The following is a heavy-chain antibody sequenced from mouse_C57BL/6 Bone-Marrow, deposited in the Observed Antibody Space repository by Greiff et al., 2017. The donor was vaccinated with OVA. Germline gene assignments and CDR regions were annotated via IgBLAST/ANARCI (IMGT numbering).Heavy chain of an antibody. CDR1: GFTIKNTY. CDR3: ASRRIYYYGSSYVDYAMDY. D-gene: IGHD1-1*01. Sequence: EVKLVESVAELVRPGASVKLSCTASGFTIKNTYMHWVKQRPEQGLEWIGRIAPANGNTKYAPKFQGQATITADTSSNTAYLQLSSLTSEDTAIYYCASRRIYYYGSSYVDYAMDYWGQGTSVTVSS. CDR2: IAPANGNT. V-gene: IGHV14-3*01. J-gene: IGHJ4*01.